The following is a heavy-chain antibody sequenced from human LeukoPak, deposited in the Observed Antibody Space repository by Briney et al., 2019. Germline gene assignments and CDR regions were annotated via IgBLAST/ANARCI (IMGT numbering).Heavy chain of an antibody. V-gene: IGHV3-48*04. CDR2: ISSSGSTI. Sequence: GGSLRLSCAASGFTFSSYAMHWVRQAPGKGLEWVSYISSSGSTIYYADSVKGRFTISRDNAKNSLYLQMNSLRAEDTAVYYCARDGSSGSYVYWGQGTLVTVSS. CDR3: ARDGSSGSYVY. CDR1: GFTFSSYA. J-gene: IGHJ4*02. D-gene: IGHD1-26*01.